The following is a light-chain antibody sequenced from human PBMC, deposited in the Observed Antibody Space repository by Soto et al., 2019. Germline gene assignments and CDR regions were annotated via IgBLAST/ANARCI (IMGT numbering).Light chain of an antibody. V-gene: IGLV2-8*01. Sequence: QSALTQPPSALGSPGQSVTISCTGTSRDVGGDNYVSWYQQHPGKAPKLMIYEVSKRPSGVPDRFSGSKSGNTASLTVSGLQGEDEADYYCSSYAGSDTYVFGSGTKVTVL. J-gene: IGLJ1*01. CDR1: SRDVGGDNY. CDR2: EVS. CDR3: SSYAGSDTYV.